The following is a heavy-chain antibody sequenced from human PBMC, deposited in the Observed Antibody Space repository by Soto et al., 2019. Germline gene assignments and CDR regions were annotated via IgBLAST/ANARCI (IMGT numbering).Heavy chain of an antibody. CDR1: GFTFSNDW. J-gene: IGHJ6*02. V-gene: IGHV3-74*01. CDR2: IISGGSRV. CDR3: ARGRRSKGGMDV. Sequence: SGGSLRLSCAASGFTFSNDWMNWVRQGPGKGLEWVSRIISGGSRVSYADSVKGRFTIARENAKNTVYFEMRRLRAEGSVVYYCARGRRSKGGMDVWGQGTTVNV.